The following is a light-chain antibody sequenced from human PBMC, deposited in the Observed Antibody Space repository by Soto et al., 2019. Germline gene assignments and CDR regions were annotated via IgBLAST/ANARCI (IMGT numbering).Light chain of an antibody. J-gene: IGKJ5*01. CDR3: QQYNIWPLT. V-gene: IGKV3D-15*01. CDR2: GAS. Sequence: EIVMTKCAATLSVSQGETATLSCMASQSVAGNLAWHQQRPGQAPRLLIYGASTRATGVPARFSGGGSGTEFTLTISSLQSEDFAVYWCQQYNIWPLTFGPGTRLDI. CDR1: QSVAGN.